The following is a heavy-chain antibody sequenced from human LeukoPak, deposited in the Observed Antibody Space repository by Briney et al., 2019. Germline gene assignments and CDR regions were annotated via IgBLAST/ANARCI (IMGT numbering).Heavy chain of an antibody. J-gene: IGHJ4*02. CDR2: INNSGST. V-gene: IGHV4-34*01. D-gene: IGHD3-16*01. Sequence: SETLSLTCAVYGGSFSGYYWNWIRQPPGKGLEWIGEINNSGSTNYNPSLKSRVTISVDTSKNQFSLKLSSVTAADTAVYYCARGRGNFDYWGQGTLVTVSS. CDR1: GGSFSGYY. CDR3: ARGRGNFDY.